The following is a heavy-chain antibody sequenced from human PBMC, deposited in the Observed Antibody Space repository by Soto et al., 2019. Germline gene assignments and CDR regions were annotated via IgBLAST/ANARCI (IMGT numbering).Heavy chain of an antibody. J-gene: IGHJ6*02. CDR1: GFRFEDYA. CDR2: IGWNSGTI. V-gene: IGHV3-9*01. D-gene: IGHD3-10*01. CDR3: TKASRGASSSYNYGMEV. Sequence: EVQLVESGGGLVQHGRSLRLSCAASGFRFEDYAMNWVRQPPGKGLEWVSGIGWNSGTIGYAGSVKGRFTISRDNAKSSLFLQMNSLRPEDTALYYCTKASRGASSSYNYGMEVWGPGTTVTVSS.